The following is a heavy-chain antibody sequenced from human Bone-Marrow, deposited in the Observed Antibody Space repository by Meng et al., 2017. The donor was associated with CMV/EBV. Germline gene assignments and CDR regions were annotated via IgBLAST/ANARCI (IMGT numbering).Heavy chain of an antibody. CDR3: ARVEMPGYSSGWFFDY. J-gene: IGHJ4*02. CDR2: IYYSGST. CDR1: GGSVSSGSYY. D-gene: IGHD6-19*01. Sequence: ETLSLTCTVSGGSVSSGSYYWSWIRQPPGKGLEWIGYIYYSGSTNYNPSLKSRVTISVDTSKNQFSLKLSSVTAADTAVYYCARVEMPGYSSGWFFDYWGQGTLVTVAS. V-gene: IGHV4-61*01.